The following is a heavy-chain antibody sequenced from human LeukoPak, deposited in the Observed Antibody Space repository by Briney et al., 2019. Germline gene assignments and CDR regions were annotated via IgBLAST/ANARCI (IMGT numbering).Heavy chain of an antibody. V-gene: IGHV4-59*08. Sequence: AETLSLTCTVSGFSISSYYRSWIRQPPGKGLEWIGYIYYSGSTIYNPSPKSRLTITVDTTKNQFSLKLSSVTAADTAVYYCARHQSSSWYADGYYYYGMDVWGQGTTVTVSS. CDR2: IYYSGST. CDR1: GFSISSYY. J-gene: IGHJ6*02. CDR3: ARHQSSSWYADGYYYYGMDV. D-gene: IGHD6-13*01.